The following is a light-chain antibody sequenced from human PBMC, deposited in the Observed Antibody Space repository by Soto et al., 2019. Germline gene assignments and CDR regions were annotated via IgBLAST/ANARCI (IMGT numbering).Light chain of an antibody. CDR1: SSDVGAYNY. CDR2: EVN. J-gene: IGLJ1*01. Sequence: QSALTQPASASGSPGQSITISCTGSSSDVGAYNYVSWYQQYPGNAPKLIIYEVNYRPSEVPHRFSGSKSGNTATLTISGLQAEDEAEYYCSSYTNTYTYVFGPGTKVTVL. V-gene: IGLV2-14*01. CDR3: SSYTNTYTYV.